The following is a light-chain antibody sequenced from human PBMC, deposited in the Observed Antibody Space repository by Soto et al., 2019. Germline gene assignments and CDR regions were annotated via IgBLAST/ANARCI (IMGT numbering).Light chain of an antibody. CDR3: SSYTSSSTPSYA. V-gene: IGLV2-14*01. J-gene: IGLJ1*01. CDR2: EVS. Sequence: QSVLTQPAFVSGSPGQSITISCTGTSSDVGGYNYVSWYQQHPGKAPKLMIYEVSNRPSGVSNRFSGSKSGNTASLTISGLQAEDEADYYCSSYTSSSTPSYAFGTGTKVTVL. CDR1: SSDVGGYNY.